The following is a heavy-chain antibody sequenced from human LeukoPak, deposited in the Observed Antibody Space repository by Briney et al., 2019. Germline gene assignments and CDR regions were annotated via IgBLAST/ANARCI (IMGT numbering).Heavy chain of an antibody. CDR1: KFNFKNYG. Sequence: GGSLRLSCATSKFNFKNYGMNWVRQAPGKGPEWVSSISGSGSSTQYAASVQGRFTISRDNSKNTLYLQMNSLRAEDTAVYYCAKDPNGDYIGTFDIWGQGTMVTVSS. D-gene: IGHD4-17*01. J-gene: IGHJ3*02. CDR3: AKDPNGDYIGTFDI. V-gene: IGHV3-23*01. CDR2: ISGSGSST.